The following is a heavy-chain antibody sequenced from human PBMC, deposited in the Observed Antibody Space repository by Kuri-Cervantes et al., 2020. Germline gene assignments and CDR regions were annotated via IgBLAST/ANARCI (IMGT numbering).Heavy chain of an antibody. V-gene: IGHV2-26*01. CDR3: AHSSEQWLVIDY. CDR2: IFSNDEK. Sequence: SGPTLVKPTETLTLTCTVSGFSLSNARMGVSWIRQPPGKALEWLAHIFSNDEKSYSTSLKSRLTITKDTSKNQVVLTMTNMDPVDTATYYCAHSSEQWLVIDYWGQGTLVTVSS. CDR1: GFSLSNARMG. J-gene: IGHJ4*02. D-gene: IGHD6-19*01.